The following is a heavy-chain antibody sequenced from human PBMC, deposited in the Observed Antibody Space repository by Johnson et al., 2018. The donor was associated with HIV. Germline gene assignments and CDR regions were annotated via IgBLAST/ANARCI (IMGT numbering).Heavy chain of an antibody. J-gene: IGHJ3*02. CDR2: ISSSGSTT. Sequence: QVQLVESGGGVVQPGRSLRLSCAASGFTFSDYYMSWIRQAPGKGLEWVSYISSSGSTTYYADSVKGRFTISRDNAKNTLYLQMNSLRAEDTAVYYCAKWTRESGSGLFDIWGQGTMVTVSS. V-gene: IGHV3-11*04. CDR3: AKWTRESGSGLFDI. CDR1: GFTFSDYY. D-gene: IGHD2-15*01.